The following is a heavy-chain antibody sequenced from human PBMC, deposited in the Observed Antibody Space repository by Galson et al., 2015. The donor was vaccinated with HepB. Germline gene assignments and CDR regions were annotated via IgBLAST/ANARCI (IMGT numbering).Heavy chain of an antibody. V-gene: IGHV3-64D*06. CDR2: ISSDGGST. CDR3: AKGRYYSDSSGFDY. D-gene: IGHD3-22*01. CDR1: GFTFSTYP. Sequence: SLRLSCAASGFTFSTYPMHWVRQAPGTGLEYVSAISSDGGSTYNADSVKGRFTISRDNSKNTLYLQMSSLRPEDTAVYYCAKGRYYSDSSGFDYWGQGTLVTVS. J-gene: IGHJ4*02.